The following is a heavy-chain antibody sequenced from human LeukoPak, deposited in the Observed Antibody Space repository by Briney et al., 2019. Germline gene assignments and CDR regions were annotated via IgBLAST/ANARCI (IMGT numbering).Heavy chain of an antibody. CDR3: ARVGTAEGTLEDY. D-gene: IGHD6-13*01. Sequence: GGSLRLSCAASGFTFSTYWMSWVRQPPGKGLEWVANIKHDGSEKYYVDSVKGRFTISRDNAKNSLYLQMNSLRAEDTAVYYCARVGTAEGTLEDYWGQGTLVTVSS. CDR2: IKHDGSEK. J-gene: IGHJ4*02. CDR1: GFTFSTYW. V-gene: IGHV3-7*01.